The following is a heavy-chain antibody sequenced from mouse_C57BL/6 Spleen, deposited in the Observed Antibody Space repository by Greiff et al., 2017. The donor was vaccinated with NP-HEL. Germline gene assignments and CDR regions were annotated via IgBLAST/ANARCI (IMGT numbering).Heavy chain of an antibody. CDR3: ARPACYAMDY. CDR2: IHPNSGST. Sequence: QVQLQQPGAELVKPGASVKLSCKASGYTFTSYWMHWVKQRPGQGLAWIGMIHPNSGSTNYNEKFKSKATLTVDKSSSTAYMQLSSLPSEDSAVYYCARPACYAMDYWGQGTSVTVSS. V-gene: IGHV1-64*01. J-gene: IGHJ4*01. CDR1: GYTFTSYW.